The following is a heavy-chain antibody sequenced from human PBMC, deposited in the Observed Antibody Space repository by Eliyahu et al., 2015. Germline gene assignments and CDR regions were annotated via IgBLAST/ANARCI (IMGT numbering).Heavy chain of an antibody. V-gene: IGHV1-18*01. CDR1: GFTFSTYS. CDR3: ARAPMGYNDNDHYYYFDY. J-gene: IGHJ4*02. D-gene: IGHD5-12*01. Sequence: QVQVVQSGPELKRPGASVKVSCKTSGFTFSTYSFAWVRXAPGQGLEWLGWISAHNGNTNLAQKFRGRLTMTTDTSTTTAYMDLRSLSSDDTAVYFCARAPMGYNDNDHYYYFDYWGQGTSVTVSS. CDR2: ISAHNGNT.